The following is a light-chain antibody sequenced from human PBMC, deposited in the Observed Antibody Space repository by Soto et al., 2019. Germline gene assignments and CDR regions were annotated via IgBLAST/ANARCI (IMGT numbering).Light chain of an antibody. Sequence: EIGLTQSPGTLSLSPGERATLSCRASQSVSSSYLAWYQQKPGQAPRPVIYGASSRATGIPDRFSGSGSGTDFTLTISRLEPEDFAVYYCQQYGSSAVTFGQGTRLEIK. CDR1: QSVSSSY. CDR2: GAS. CDR3: QQYGSSAVT. V-gene: IGKV3-20*01. J-gene: IGKJ5*01.